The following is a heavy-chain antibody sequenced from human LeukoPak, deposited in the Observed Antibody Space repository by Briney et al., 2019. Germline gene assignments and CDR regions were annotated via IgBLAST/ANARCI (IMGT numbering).Heavy chain of an antibody. CDR3: AREADTYNYVWGSYRYWYVDY. V-gene: IGHV4-4*07. CDR2: IYTSGST. D-gene: IGHD3-16*02. J-gene: IGHJ4*02. Sequence: SETLSLTCAVYGGSFSGYYWSWIRQPAGKGLEWIGRIYTSGSTNYNPSLKSRVTMSVDTSKNQFSLKLNSVTAADTAVYYCAREADTYNYVWGSYRYWYVDYWGQGTLVTVSS. CDR1: GGSFSGYY.